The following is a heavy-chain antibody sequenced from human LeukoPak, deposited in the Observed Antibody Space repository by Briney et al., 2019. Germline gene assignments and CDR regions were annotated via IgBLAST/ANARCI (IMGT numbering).Heavy chain of an antibody. D-gene: IGHD3-10*01. CDR1: RFSFSSYG. CDR2: LQYDRTNV. CDR3: ARDRSPGNFDY. V-gene: IGHV3-30*02. J-gene: IGHJ4*02. Sequence: GGSLRLSCAASRFSFSSYGMHWVRQAPGKGLEWVAYLQYDRTNVQYADSVRGRFTISRDNAKNSLYLQMNSLRAEDTAVYYCARDRSPGNFDYWGQGTLVTVSS.